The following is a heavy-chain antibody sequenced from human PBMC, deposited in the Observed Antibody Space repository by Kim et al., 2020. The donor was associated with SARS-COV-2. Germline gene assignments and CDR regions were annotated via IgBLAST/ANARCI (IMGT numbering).Heavy chain of an antibody. D-gene: IGHD2-15*01. J-gene: IGHJ2*01. CDR2: LVGSGGEI. V-gene: IGHV3-23*01. CDR1: GFTFRSYA. CDR3: AKDAVSGGCYWSFDI. Sequence: GGSLRLSCAASGFTFRSYAMAWVRQVEGKGLEWVSGLVGSGGEIDYADSVKGRFIISRDNSGNTLYLQMNSLRVEDTATYYCAKDAVSGGCYWSFDIGGR.